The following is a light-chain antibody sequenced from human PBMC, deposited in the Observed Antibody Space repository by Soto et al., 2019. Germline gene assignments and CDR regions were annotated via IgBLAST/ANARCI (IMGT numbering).Light chain of an antibody. J-gene: IGLJ3*02. V-gene: IGLV2-14*01. CDR3: SSYTSSSTLGV. CDR1: SSDVGGYNY. CDR2: EVT. Sequence: QSALTQAASGSGSPGQSITISCTGTSSDVGGYNYVSWYQQHPGKAPKLMIYEVTNRPSGVSNRFSGSKSDNTASLTISGLQAEDEADYYCSSYTSSSTLGVFGGGTKLTVL.